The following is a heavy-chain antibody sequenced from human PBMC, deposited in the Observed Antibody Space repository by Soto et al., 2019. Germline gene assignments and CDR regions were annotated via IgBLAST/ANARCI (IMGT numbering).Heavy chain of an antibody. CDR2: VYYSGST. J-gene: IGHJ3*02. CDR3: ARHVNPWAQGAFDI. V-gene: IGHV4-39*01. D-gene: IGHD7-27*01. Sequence: QLQLQESGPGLVKPSETLSLTCTVSGGSISSSSYYLGWIRQPPGKGLEWIGNVYYSGSTYYNPSLKSRVTISVDTSKNQFSLKLSSVTAAATAVYYCARHVNPWAQGAFDIWGQGTMVTVSS. CDR1: GGSISSSSYY.